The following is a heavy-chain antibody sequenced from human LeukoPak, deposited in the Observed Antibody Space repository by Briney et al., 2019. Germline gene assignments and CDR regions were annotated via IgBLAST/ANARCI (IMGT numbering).Heavy chain of an antibody. J-gene: IGHJ4*02. CDR1: GFTFTKFW. D-gene: IGHD3-16*02. V-gene: IGHV3-7*03. CDR3: AKGDYDYVWGSYRPQPQPLFDY. Sequence: GGSLRLSCEASGFTFTKFWMSWVRQAPGKGLEWVANIQEDGKKENYVDSVRGRFTISRDNAKNSIYLQMNSLRVEDTAVYYCAKGDYDYVWGSYRPQPQPLFDYWGQGTLVTVSS. CDR2: IQEDGKKE.